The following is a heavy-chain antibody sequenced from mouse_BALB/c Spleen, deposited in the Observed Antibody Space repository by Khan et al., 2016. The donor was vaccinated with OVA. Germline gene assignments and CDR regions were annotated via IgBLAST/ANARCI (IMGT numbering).Heavy chain of an antibody. CDR2: IYPGTDNT. V-gene: IGHV1-76*01. CDR1: GYIFTSYW. Sequence: QMQLEESGAELVRPGASVKLSCKTSGYIFTSYWIHWLKQRSGQGLEWIARIYPGTDNTYYNEKLKDKATLTADKSSSTAYMQLSSLKSEDSAVYFCAREEALYYFDYWGQGTTLTVSS. CDR3: AREEALYYFDY. J-gene: IGHJ2*01. D-gene: IGHD3-2*02.